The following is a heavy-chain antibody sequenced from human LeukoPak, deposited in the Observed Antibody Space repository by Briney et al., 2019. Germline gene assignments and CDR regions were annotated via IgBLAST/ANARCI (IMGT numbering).Heavy chain of an antibody. J-gene: IGHJ4*02. CDR1: GDSISSYY. CDR3: ARGEWEIGLFFDY. CDR2: IFNSGST. Sequence: PSETLSLTCTVSGDSISSYYWSWIRRPPGKGLEWIGYIFNSGSTNYNPSLKSRVTISVDTSKNQFSLKLSSVTAADTAVYYCARGEWEIGLFFDYWGQGTLVTVSS. D-gene: IGHD1-26*01. V-gene: IGHV4-59*01.